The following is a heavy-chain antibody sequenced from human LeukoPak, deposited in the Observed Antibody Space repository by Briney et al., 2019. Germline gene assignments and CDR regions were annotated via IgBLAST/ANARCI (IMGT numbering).Heavy chain of an antibody. J-gene: IGHJ4*02. D-gene: IGHD2-2*01. CDR3: ARGYCSSTSCFYFDY. CDR2: ISAYNGNT. V-gene: IGHV1-18*04. Sequence: HGASVKVSCKASGYTFTRYGISWVRQAPGQGLEWMGWISAYNGNTNYAQKLQGRVTMTTDTSTSTAYMELRSLRSDDTAVYYCARGYCSSTSCFYFDYWGQGTLVTVSS. CDR1: GYTFTRYG.